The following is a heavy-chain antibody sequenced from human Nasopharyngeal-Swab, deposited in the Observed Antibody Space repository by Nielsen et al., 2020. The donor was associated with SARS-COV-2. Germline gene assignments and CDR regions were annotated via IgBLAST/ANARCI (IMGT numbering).Heavy chain of an antibody. J-gene: IGHJ4*02. D-gene: IGHD6-6*01. V-gene: IGHV4-34*01. CDR2: INHSGST. CDR3: ARGRGEYSSSSVFFDY. Sequence: GSLRLSCAVYGGSVSGYYWSWIRQPPGKGLEWIGEINHSGSTNYNPSLKSRVTISVDTSKNQFSLKLSFVTAADTAVYYCARGRGEYSSSSVFFDYWGQGTLVTVSS. CDR1: GGSVSGYY.